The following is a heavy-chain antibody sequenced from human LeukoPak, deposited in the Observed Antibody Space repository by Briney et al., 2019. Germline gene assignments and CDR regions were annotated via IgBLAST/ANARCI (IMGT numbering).Heavy chain of an antibody. D-gene: IGHD6-19*01. Sequence: SETLSLTXTVSGGSISSYYWSWIRQPPGKGLEWSGYIYYSGSTNYNPSLKSRVTISVDTSKNQFSLKLSSVTAADTAVYYCARFQGDSSGWYEGGWGQGTLVTVSS. V-gene: IGHV4-59*01. J-gene: IGHJ4*02. CDR1: GGSISSYY. CDR2: IYYSGST. CDR3: ARFQGDSSGWYEGG.